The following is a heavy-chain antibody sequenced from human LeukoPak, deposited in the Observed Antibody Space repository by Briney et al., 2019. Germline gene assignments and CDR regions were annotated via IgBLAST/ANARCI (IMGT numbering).Heavy chain of an antibody. Sequence: GGSLRLSCAASGFTFSTYAMSWVRQAPGKGLERVSAISDNGGSKHYADSVKGRFTISRDNSENTLYLQMNSLRAEDTAVYYCAKWGDSCSGGSRYPSHVDYWGQGTLVTVSS. CDR2: ISDNGGSK. D-gene: IGHD2-15*01. CDR3: AKWGDSCSGGSRYPSHVDY. V-gene: IGHV3-23*01. CDR1: GFTFSTYA. J-gene: IGHJ4*02.